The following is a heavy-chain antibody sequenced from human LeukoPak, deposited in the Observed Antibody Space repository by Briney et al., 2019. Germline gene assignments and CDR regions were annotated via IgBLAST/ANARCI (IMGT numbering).Heavy chain of an antibody. CDR2: IYYSGST. V-gene: IGHV4-31*03. Sequence: SETLSLTCTVSGGSISSGGYYWSWIRQHPGKGLEWIGYIYYSGSTYYNPSLKSRVTISVDTSKNQFSLKLSSVTAADTAVYYCARLLRLGELSLFDYWGQGTLVTVSS. CDR3: ARLLRLGELSLFDY. CDR1: GGSISSGGYY. J-gene: IGHJ4*02. D-gene: IGHD3-16*02.